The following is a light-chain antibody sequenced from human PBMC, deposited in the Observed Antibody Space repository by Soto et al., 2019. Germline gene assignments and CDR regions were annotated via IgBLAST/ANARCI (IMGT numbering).Light chain of an antibody. Sequence: EIVMTQSPGALSWSPGESSTLSCRASQRVSDTHVAWYQQRPGQAPRLLIYDASRRDIGGPDRFSGSGAGTDFTLTISGREPGDVEVYVCHQYGISPQTFGQGTKVDI. CDR1: QRVSDTH. V-gene: IGKV3-20*01. J-gene: IGKJ1*01. CDR3: HQYGISPQT. CDR2: DAS.